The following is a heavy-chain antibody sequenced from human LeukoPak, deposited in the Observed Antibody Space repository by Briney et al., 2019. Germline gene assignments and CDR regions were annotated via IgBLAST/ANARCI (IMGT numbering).Heavy chain of an antibody. D-gene: IGHD3-22*01. CDR2: INPNTGVT. CDR1: GYTFTGYY. J-gene: IGHJ6*03. V-gene: IGHV1-2*02. CDR3: ARGIVSYRLDV. Sequence: ASVKVSCKASGYTFTGYYIHWVRQAPGQGLEWMGWINPNTGVTSYAQKFQGRVTMTRDASVSSAYMELSSLNSDDTAVYYCARGIVSYRLDVWGKGTTVTVSS.